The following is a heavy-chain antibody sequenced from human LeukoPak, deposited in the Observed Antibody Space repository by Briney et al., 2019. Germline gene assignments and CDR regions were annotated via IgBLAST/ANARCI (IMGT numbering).Heavy chain of an antibody. V-gene: IGHV1-8*01. J-gene: IGHJ5*02. CDR2: MKPNSGDT. Sequence: ASVKVSCKASRYTFTRYDINWVRPANGQGLEWMGWMKPNSGDTGYAQKFQGRVTMTRNTSISAAYMELSSLRSEDTAVYYCARMNWLNTDNPNWFDRWGQGTLVTVSS. D-gene: IGHD4-11*01. CDR3: ARMNWLNTDNPNWFDR. CDR1: RYTFTRYD.